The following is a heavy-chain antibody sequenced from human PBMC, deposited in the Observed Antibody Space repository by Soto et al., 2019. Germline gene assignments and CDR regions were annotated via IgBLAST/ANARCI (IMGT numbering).Heavy chain of an antibody. D-gene: IGHD5-18*01. CDR3: AKDDRTSVIQLWLPGSNYYYGMDV. CDR2: ISYDGSNK. V-gene: IGHV3-30*18. Sequence: LRLSCAASGFTFSSYGMHWVRQAPGKGLEWVAVISYDGSNKYYADSVKGRFTISRDNSKNTLYLQMNSLRAEDTAVYCCAKDDRTSVIQLWLPGSNYYYGMDVWGQGTTVTVSS. CDR1: GFTFSSYG. J-gene: IGHJ6*02.